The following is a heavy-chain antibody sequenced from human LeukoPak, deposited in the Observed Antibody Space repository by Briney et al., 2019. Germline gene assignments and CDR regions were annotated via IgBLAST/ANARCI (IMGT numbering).Heavy chain of an antibody. D-gene: IGHD6-13*01. V-gene: IGHV3-7*01. CDR1: GYKFSDYY. CDR3: ARDYSTWGYFDY. J-gene: IGHJ4*02. CDR2: MKQDGGET. Sequence: SCKASGYKFSDYYLHWVRQAPGKGLEWVANMKQDGGETYYVDSVKGRFTISRDNAKNSLYLQMNTLRAEDTAVYYCARDYSTWGYFDYWGQGTLVTVSS.